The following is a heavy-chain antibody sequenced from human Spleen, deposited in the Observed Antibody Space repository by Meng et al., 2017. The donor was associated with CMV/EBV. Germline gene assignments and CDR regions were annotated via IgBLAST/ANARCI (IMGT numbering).Heavy chain of an antibody. CDR2: ISWNAEDT. Sequence: SFRLSCAASGFNFEDYGMTWVRQVSGKGLEWVSGISWNAEDTGYADSVKGRFIISRDNAKSSLYLQMNSLRAEDTALYYCTRDTDHWGQGTLVTVSS. V-gene: IGHV3-20*04. CDR3: TRDTDH. CDR1: GFNFEDYG. J-gene: IGHJ4*02.